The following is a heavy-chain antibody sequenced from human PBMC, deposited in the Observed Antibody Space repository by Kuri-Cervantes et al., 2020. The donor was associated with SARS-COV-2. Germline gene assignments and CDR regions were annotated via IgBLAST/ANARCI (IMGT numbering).Heavy chain of an antibody. D-gene: IGHD1-26*01. Sequence: GESLKISCAASGFTFSSYSMNWVRQAPGKGLEWVSSISSSSSYIYYADSVKGRFTISRDNAKNSLYLQMNSLRAEDTAVYYCARNRGSGRPFFDYWGQGTLVTVSS. V-gene: IGHV3-21*01. CDR1: GFTFSSYS. J-gene: IGHJ4*02. CDR3: ARNRGSGRPFFDY. CDR2: ISSSSSYI.